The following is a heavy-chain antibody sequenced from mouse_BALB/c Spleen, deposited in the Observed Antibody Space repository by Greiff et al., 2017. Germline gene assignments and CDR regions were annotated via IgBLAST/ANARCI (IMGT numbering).Heavy chain of an antibody. CDR3: ARGGSYYGYDGFAY. Sequence: EVQLVESGGGLVKPGGSLKLSCAASGFTFSSYAMSWVRQTPEKRLEWVASISSGGSTYYPDSVKGRFTISRDNARNILYLQMSSLRSEDTAMYYCARGGSYYGYDGFAYWGQGTLVTVSA. V-gene: IGHV5-6-5*01. CDR1: GFTFSSYA. CDR2: ISSGGST. D-gene: IGHD2-9*01. J-gene: IGHJ3*01.